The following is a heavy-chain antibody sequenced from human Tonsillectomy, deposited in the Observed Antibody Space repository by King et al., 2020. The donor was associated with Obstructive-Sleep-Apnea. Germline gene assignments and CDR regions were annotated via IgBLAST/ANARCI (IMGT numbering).Heavy chain of an antibody. D-gene: IGHD5-24*01. Sequence: VQLVESGPGLVKPSETLSLTCTVSYGSFSPYYWTWIRQSPGEGLEWVGYIHHDGGTKYNTSLKCRVTISLDTSKNHFSLNLSSVTAADTAVYYCARCRDDYNWEAEYWGQGTLVTVSS. J-gene: IGHJ4*02. CDR3: ARCRDDYNWEAEY. V-gene: IGHV4-59*01. CDR2: IHHDGGT. CDR1: YGSFSPYY.